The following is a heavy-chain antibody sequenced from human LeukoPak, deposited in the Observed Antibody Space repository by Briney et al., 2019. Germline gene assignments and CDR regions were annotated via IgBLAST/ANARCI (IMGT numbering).Heavy chain of an antibody. D-gene: IGHD3-22*01. V-gene: IGHV3-7*01. CDR3: AREREDSSGYYLDAFDI. Sequence: GGSLRLSCAASGFTFSSYWMSWVRQAPGKGLEWVANIKQDGSEKYYVDSVKGRFTISRDNAKNSLYLQMNSLRAEDTAVYYCAREREDSSGYYLDAFDIWGQGTMVTVSS. CDR1: GFTFSSYW. J-gene: IGHJ3*02. CDR2: IKQDGSEK.